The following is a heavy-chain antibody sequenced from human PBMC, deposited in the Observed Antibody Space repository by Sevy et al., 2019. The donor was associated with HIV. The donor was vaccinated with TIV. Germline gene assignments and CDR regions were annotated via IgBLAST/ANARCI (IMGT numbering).Heavy chain of an antibody. Sequence: GGSLRLSCAASEFTFSSYWMSWVRQAPGKGLEWVANIKQDGSEKYYVDSVKGRFTISRDNAKNSLYLQMNSLRAEDTAVYYCARDFPVGTTSTFDYWGQGTLVTVSS. V-gene: IGHV3-7*01. J-gene: IGHJ4*02. D-gene: IGHD1-26*01. CDR3: ARDFPVGTTSTFDY. CDR1: EFTFSSYW. CDR2: IKQDGSEK.